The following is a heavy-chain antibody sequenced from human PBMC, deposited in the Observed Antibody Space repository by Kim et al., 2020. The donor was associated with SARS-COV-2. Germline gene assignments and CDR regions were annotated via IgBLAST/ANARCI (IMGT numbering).Heavy chain of an antibody. CDR2: IKQDRSEK. Sequence: GGSLRLSCAASGFTFSSYWMSWVRQAPGKGLEWVANIKQDRSEKYYVDSVKGRFTISRDNAKNSLYLQMNSLRAEDTAVYYCARADGYNFWQGRNFDYWGQGTLVTVSS. CDR1: GFTFSSYW. D-gene: IGHD3-3*01. CDR3: ARADGYNFWQGRNFDY. J-gene: IGHJ4*02. V-gene: IGHV3-7*04.